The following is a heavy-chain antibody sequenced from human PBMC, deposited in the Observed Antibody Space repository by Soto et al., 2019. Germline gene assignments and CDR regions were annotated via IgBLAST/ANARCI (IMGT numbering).Heavy chain of an antibody. Sequence: QVQLVESGGGVVQPARSLRLSCAASGFTFSNYGMHWVRQAPGKGLEWVAVIWYDGRNKYYADSLKGRFTISRDNSKNTLYLQMNSLRVEDTAVYYCVRSSSNWGPDYWGQGTLVTVSS. D-gene: IGHD7-27*01. V-gene: IGHV3-33*01. J-gene: IGHJ4*01. CDR1: GFTFSNYG. CDR2: IWYDGRNK. CDR3: VRSSSNWGPDY.